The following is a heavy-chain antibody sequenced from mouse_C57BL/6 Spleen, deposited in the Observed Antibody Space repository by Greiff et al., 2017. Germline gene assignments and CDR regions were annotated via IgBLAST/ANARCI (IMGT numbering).Heavy chain of an antibody. D-gene: IGHD1-1*01. V-gene: IGHV1-64*01. J-gene: IGHJ2*01. Sequence: QVQLQQPGAELVKPGASVKLSCKASGYTFTSYWMHWVKQRPGPGLEWIGMIHPNSGSTNYNEKFKSKATLTVDKSSSTAYMQLSSLTSEDSAVYYCARGYYGSSYDYWGQGTTLTVSS. CDR3: ARGYYGSSYDY. CDR1: GYTFTSYW. CDR2: IHPNSGST.